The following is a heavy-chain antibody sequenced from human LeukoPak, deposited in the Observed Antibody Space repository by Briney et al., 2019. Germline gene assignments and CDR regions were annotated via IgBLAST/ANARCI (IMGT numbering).Heavy chain of an antibody. Sequence: ASVKVSCKASGYTFNSYGISWVRQAPGQGLEWMGWISTYNGNTHYAQKLQGRVTMTTDTSTSTAYMELRSLRSDDTAVYYCARSSLAVAGSVFDYWGQGTLVTVSS. CDR1: GYTFNSYG. J-gene: IGHJ4*02. CDR2: ISTYNGNT. CDR3: ARSSLAVAGSVFDY. D-gene: IGHD6-19*01. V-gene: IGHV1-18*01.